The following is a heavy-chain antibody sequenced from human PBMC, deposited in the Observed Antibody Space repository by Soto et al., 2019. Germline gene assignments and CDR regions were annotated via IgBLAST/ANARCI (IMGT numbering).Heavy chain of an antibody. CDR2: MNPNSGNT. Sequence: QVQLVQSGAEVKKPGASVKVSCKASGYTFTSYDINWVRQATGQGLEWMGWMNPNSGNTGYAQKFQGRVTMTRNTSISTAYMELSSLRSEDPAVYYCARDYNWGPYPSYYYYYMDVWGKGTTVTVSS. V-gene: IGHV1-8*01. J-gene: IGHJ6*03. D-gene: IGHD7-27*01. CDR3: ARDYNWGPYPSYYYYYMDV. CDR1: GYTFTSYD.